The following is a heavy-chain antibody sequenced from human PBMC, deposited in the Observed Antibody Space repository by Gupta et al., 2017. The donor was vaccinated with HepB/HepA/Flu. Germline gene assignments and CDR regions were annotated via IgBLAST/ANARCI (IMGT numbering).Heavy chain of an antibody. CDR1: GFTFGDHY. D-gene: IGHD3-9*01. J-gene: IGHJ6*03. CDR3: ARSNYDIGYYSYYMDV. V-gene: IGHV3-11*04. CDR2: ISSSGSIK. Sequence: QVQLVESGGGLVKPGGSLRLSCAASGFTFGDHYMSWIRQAPGKGLEWVSYISSSGSIKHYAESVKGRFTISRDNAKNSLYLQMNNQRAEDTAVNYCARSNYDIGYYSYYMDVWGKGTTVTVSS.